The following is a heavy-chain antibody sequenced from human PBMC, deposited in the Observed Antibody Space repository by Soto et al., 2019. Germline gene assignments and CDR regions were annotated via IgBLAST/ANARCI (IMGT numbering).Heavy chain of an antibody. Sequence: SETLSLTCTVSGGSITRGGYCWSWIRQHPGKGLEWIGYIYHSGSTYYNPSLKSRVTISVDRSKNQFSLKLSSVTAADTAVYYCASAGGLGAVAADYWGQGTLVTVSS. CDR2: IYHSGST. J-gene: IGHJ4*02. CDR1: GGSITRGGYC. V-gene: IGHV4-30-2*01. CDR3: ASAGGLGAVAADY. D-gene: IGHD6-19*01.